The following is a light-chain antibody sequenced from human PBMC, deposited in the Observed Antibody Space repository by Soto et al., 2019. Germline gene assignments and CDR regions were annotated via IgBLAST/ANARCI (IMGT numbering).Light chain of an antibody. CDR3: SSYTSSSTGV. Sequence: QFALTQPASVSGSPGQSITISCTGTSSDVGGYNYVSWYQQHPGKAPKLMIYDVSNRPSVVSSRFSGSKSGNTASLTISGLQAEDEADYYCSSYTSSSTGVFGTGTKVTVL. V-gene: IGLV2-14*01. CDR1: SSDVGGYNY. J-gene: IGLJ1*01. CDR2: DVS.